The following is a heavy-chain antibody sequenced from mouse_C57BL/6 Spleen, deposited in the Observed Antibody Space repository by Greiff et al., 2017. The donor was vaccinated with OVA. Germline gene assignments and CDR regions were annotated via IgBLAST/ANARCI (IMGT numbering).Heavy chain of an antibody. J-gene: IGHJ3*01. D-gene: IGHD1-1*01. Sequence: VQLQQSGAELVRPGASVKLSCTASGFNIKDYYMHWVKQRPEQSLEWIGRIDPEDGDTEYAPKFQGKATMTADTSSNTAYLQLSSLTSEDTAVYYCTTRRYYYGSSPTWFAYWGQGTLVTVSA. CDR2: IDPEDGDT. CDR3: TTRRYYYGSSPTWFAY. CDR1: GFNIKDYY. V-gene: IGHV14-1*01.